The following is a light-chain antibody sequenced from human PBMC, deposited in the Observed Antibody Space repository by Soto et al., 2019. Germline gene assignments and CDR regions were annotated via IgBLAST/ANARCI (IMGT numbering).Light chain of an antibody. J-gene: IGKJ1*01. V-gene: IGKV3-15*01. CDR3: QQYNNWPGT. CDR2: GAS. Sequence: PGERVTLSCRASQSVSSGYLTWYQQKPGQAPRLLIYGASTRATGIPARFSGSGSGTEFTLTISSLQSEDFAVYFCQQYNNWPGTFGQGTKV. CDR1: QSVSSGY.